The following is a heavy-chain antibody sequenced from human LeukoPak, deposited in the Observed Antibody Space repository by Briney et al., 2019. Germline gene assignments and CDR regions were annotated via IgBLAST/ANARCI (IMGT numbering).Heavy chain of an antibody. V-gene: IGHV3-30*02. CDR3: AKAGSYRSYYFDY. CDR2: IRYDGSNK. D-gene: IGHD3-16*02. J-gene: IGHJ4*02. Sequence: PGGSLRLSCAASGFTFSSYGMHWVRQAPGKGLEWVAFIRYDGSNKYYADSVKGRFTISRDNSKDTLYLQMNSLRAEDTAVYYCAKAGSYRSYYFDYWGQGTLVTVSS. CDR1: GFTFSSYG.